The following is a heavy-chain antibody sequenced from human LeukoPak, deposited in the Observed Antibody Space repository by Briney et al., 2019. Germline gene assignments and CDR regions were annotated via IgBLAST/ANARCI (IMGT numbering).Heavy chain of an antibody. CDR1: GGSISSYY. V-gene: IGHV4-59*04. CDR2: IYYSGST. J-gene: IGHJ6*03. CDR3: ARQAKYSSSWYGYYYMDV. D-gene: IGHD6-13*01. Sequence: KPSETLSLTCTVSGGSISSYYWSWIRQPPGKGLEWIGSIYYSGSTYYNPSLKSRVTISVDTSKNQFSLKLSSVTAADTAVYYCARQAKYSSSWYGYYYMDVWGKGTTVTVSS.